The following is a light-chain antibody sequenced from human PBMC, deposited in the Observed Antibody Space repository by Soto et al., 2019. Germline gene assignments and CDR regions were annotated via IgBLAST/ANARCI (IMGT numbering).Light chain of an antibody. J-gene: IGKJ4*02. Sequence: DLVVTQSPDSLAASLGERVTINCQSSHSRLYNSDNKNYLRWYQQKPGQRPKMLIYWASTRESGVPDRFSGAGSGTDFTLTISSLQAEDVEVYYCQQYDDTPLTFGGGTKVEIK. CDR3: QQYDDTPLT. CDR1: HSRLYNSDNKNY. CDR2: WAS. V-gene: IGKV4-1*01.